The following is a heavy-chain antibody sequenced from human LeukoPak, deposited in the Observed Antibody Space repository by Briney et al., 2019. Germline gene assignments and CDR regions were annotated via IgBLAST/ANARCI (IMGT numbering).Heavy chain of an antibody. CDR1: GGSISSGSYY. CDR3: ARDIAARDYYYGMDV. V-gene: IGHV4-61*02. D-gene: IGHD6-6*01. CDR2: IYTSGST. J-gene: IGHJ6*02. Sequence: PSQTLSLTCTVSGGSISSGSYYWSWIRQSAGKGLEWIGRIYTSGSTNYNPSLKSRVTISVDTSKNQFSLKLSSVTAADTAVYYCARDIAARDYYYGMDVWGQGTTVTVSS.